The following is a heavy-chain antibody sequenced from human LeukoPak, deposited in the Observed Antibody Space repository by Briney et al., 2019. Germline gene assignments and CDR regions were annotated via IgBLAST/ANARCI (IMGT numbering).Heavy chain of an antibody. CDR3: ARDPYYYDSSGPNWFDP. V-gene: IGHV3-48*04. CDR2: ISSSSSTI. CDR1: GFTFSSYS. Sequence: SGGSLRLSCAASGFTFSSYSMNWVRQAPGKGLEWVSYISSSSSTIYYADSVKGRFIISRDNAKNSLYLQMNSLRAEDTAVYYCARDPYYYDSSGPNWFDPWGQGTLVTVSS. D-gene: IGHD3-22*01. J-gene: IGHJ5*02.